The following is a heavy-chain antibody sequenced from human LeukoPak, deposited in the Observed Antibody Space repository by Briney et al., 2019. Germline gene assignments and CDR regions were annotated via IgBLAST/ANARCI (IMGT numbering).Heavy chain of an antibody. CDR1: GFTLSSYS. CDR3: ARGGIVVVTYAFDI. Sequence: PGGSLRLSCAASGFTLSSYSMNWIRQAPGKGLEWVSSISSSSSYIYYADSVRGRFTISRDNAKNSLYLQMNSLRAEDTAVYYCARGGIVVVTYAFDIWGQGTMVTVSS. CDR2: ISSSSSYI. J-gene: IGHJ3*02. V-gene: IGHV3-21*01. D-gene: IGHD2-21*02.